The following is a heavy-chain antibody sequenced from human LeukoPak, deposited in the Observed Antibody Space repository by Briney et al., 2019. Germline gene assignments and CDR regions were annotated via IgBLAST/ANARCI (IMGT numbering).Heavy chain of an antibody. D-gene: IGHD4-11*01. CDR2: IIPIFGTA. J-gene: IGHJ4*02. V-gene: IGHV1-69*05. Sequence: ASVKVSCKASGGTFSSYAISWVRQAPGQGLEWMGGIIPIFGTANYAQKFQGRVTITTDESTSTAYMELSSLRSEDTAVHYCARGGATVTSPFLFDYWGQGTLVTVSS. CDR3: ARGGATVTSPFLFDY. CDR1: GGTFSSYA.